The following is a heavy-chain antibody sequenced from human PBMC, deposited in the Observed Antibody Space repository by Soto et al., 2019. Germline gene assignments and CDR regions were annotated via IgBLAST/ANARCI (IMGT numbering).Heavy chain of an antibody. CDR3: ARDPSYYYDSSGYYGYFDY. CDR2: ISYDGSNK. D-gene: IGHD3-22*01. CDR1: GFTFSSNA. J-gene: IGHJ4*02. V-gene: IGHV3-30-3*01. Sequence: QLQLVESGGGVVQPGRSLRLSCAASGFTFSSNAMHWVRQAPGKGLEWVAVISYDGSNKYYADSVKGRFTISRDNSKNTLYLQMNSLRAEDTAVYYCARDPSYYYDSSGYYGYFDYWGQRTLVTVSS.